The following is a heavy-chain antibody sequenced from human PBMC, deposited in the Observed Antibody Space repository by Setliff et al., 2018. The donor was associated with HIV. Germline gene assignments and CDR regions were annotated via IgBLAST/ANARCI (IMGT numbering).Heavy chain of an antibody. CDR3: ARITVDTAMVYDY. V-gene: IGHV1-2*06. J-gene: IGHJ4*02. D-gene: IGHD5-18*01. CDR1: GYTFTGYY. CDR2: INPNSGGT. Sequence: ASVKVSCKASGYTFTGYYMHWVRQAPGQGLEWMGRINPNSGGTNYAQKFQGRVTMTRDTSISTAYMELSRLRSDDTAVYYCARITVDTAMVYDYWGQGTLVTVS.